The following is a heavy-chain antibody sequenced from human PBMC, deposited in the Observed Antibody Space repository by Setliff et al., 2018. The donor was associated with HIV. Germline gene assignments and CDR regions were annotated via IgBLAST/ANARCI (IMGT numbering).Heavy chain of an antibody. J-gene: IGHJ5*01. V-gene: IGHV1-18*01. CDR1: GSHFTIFG. D-gene: IGHD3-3*01. Sequence: GASVKVSCKASGSHFTIFGITWVRQAPGQGLEWGGWISAYNGNTNYAQKLQGRITLTIDTVTTTAYMDLRSLTSDDTAMYYCARAPPIKFWSGYYTGPRGWFDSWGQGSLVTVS. CDR3: ARAPPIKFWSGYYTGPRGWFDS. CDR2: ISAYNGNT.